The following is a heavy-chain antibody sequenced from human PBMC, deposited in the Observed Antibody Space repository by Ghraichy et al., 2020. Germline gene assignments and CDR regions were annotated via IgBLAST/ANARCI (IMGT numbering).Heavy chain of an antibody. Sequence: GGSLRLSCAASGFTVSSNYMSWVRQAPGKGLEWVSVIYSGGSTYYADSVKGRFTISRDNSKNTLYLQMNSLRAEDTAVYYCARSMEDFPQSPYAPPFYGMDVWGQGTTVTVSS. D-gene: IGHD1-1*01. J-gene: IGHJ6*02. CDR2: IYSGGST. CDR3: ARSMEDFPQSPYAPPFYGMDV. V-gene: IGHV3-53*01. CDR1: GFTVSSNY.